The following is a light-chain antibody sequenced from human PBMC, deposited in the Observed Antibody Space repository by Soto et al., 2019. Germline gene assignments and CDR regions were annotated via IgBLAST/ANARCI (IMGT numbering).Light chain of an antibody. Sequence: QSMLTQPPSVSGAPGQRGTISSTGSSSNIGAGYDVHWYQQLPGTAPKLLIYGNSNRPSGVPDRFSGSKSGTSASLAITGLQAEDEADYYCQSYDSSLSAWVFGGGTKVTVL. CDR1: SSNIGAGYD. CDR3: QSYDSSLSAWV. J-gene: IGLJ3*02. V-gene: IGLV1-40*01. CDR2: GNS.